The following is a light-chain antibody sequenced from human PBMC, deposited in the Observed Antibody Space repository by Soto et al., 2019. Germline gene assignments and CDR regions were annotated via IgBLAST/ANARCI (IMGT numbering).Light chain of an antibody. V-gene: IGKV1-33*01. CDR3: QQYDNLLIT. J-gene: IGKJ5*01. Sequence: IQVKHSPASLSAYVGDRVTITCQASQDISNYLNWYQQKPGKAPKLLIYDASNLETGVPSRFSGSGSGTDFTFTISSLQPEDIATYYCQQYDNLLITFGQGTRLEIK. CDR2: DAS. CDR1: QDISNY.